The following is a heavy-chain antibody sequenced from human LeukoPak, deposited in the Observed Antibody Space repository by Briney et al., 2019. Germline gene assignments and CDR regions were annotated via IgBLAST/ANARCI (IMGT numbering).Heavy chain of an antibody. D-gene: IGHD5-24*01. Sequence: GGSLRLSCVASGFTFSTYGMHWVRQAPGKGLEWVAVISYDGSNKYYADSVKGRFTISRDNSKNTLYLQMNSLRVEDTAVYYCARRDDYNYHYYYMDVWGKGTTVTVSS. CDR2: ISYDGSNK. J-gene: IGHJ6*03. CDR1: GFTFSTYG. V-gene: IGHV3-30*19. CDR3: ARRDDYNYHYYYMDV.